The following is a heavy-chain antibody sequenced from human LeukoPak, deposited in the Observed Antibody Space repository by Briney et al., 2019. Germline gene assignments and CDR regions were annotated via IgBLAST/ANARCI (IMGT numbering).Heavy chain of an antibody. Sequence: GGSLRLSCLTSGFTLSTNAMSWVRQAPGKGLEWTSGISGSGASTYYADSVKGRFTISRDDSRNTLYLQMNSLRGDDTAVYYCAKDVGKWESLHFFDYWGQGTLVTVSS. CDR2: ISGSGAST. D-gene: IGHD1-26*01. CDR3: AKDVGKWESLHFFDY. CDR1: GFTLSTNA. J-gene: IGHJ4*02. V-gene: IGHV3-23*01.